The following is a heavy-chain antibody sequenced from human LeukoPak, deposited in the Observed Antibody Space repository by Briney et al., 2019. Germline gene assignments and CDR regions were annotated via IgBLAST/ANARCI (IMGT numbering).Heavy chain of an antibody. CDR2: ISTDASST. J-gene: IGHJ4*02. CDR3: TGHHQAYSRTY. D-gene: IGHD6-13*01. CDR1: GLPFSSYW. V-gene: IGHV3-74*01. Sequence: GGSLRLSCAASGLPFSSYWMHWVRQAPGKGLVWLSRISTDASSTPYADSVKGRFTITRDNAKDTLYLQMNSLRAEDTAVYYCTGHHQAYSRTYWGQGTLVTVSS.